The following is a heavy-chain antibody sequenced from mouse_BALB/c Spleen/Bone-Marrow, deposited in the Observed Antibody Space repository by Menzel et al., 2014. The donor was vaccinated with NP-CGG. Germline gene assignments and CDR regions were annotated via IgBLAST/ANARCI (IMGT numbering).Heavy chain of an antibody. CDR3: ARRGNWGYAMDY. J-gene: IGHJ4*01. CDR1: GYSFTSYY. Sequence: QVQLQQSGPELVKPGASVKISCEASGYSFTSYYIHWVKQRPGQGLEWIGWIFPGSGNIKYNEKFKGEATLTADTSSSTAYMRLSSLTSKDSAVYFCARRGNWGYAMDYWGQGTSVTVSS. D-gene: IGHD2-1*01. CDR2: IFPGSGNI. V-gene: IGHV1-66*01.